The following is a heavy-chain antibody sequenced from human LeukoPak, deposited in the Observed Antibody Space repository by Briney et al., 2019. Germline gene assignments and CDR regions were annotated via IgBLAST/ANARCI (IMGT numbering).Heavy chain of an antibody. D-gene: IGHD3-22*01. Sequence: GGSLRLSCAASGFTFSSYGMHWVRQAPGKGLEWVSYISSSSSTIYYADSVKGRFTISRDNAKNSLYLQMNSLRAEDTAVYYCARGGPDYYDSSGLDGYWGQGTLVTVSS. CDR1: GFTFSSYG. CDR2: ISSSSSTI. V-gene: IGHV3-48*04. J-gene: IGHJ4*02. CDR3: ARGGPDYYDSSGLDGY.